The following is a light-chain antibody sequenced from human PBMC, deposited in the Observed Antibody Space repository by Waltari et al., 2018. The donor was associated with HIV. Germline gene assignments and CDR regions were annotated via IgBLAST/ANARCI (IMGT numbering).Light chain of an antibody. CDR2: DDS. CDR3: QVWDSSSDHYV. Sequence: SYVLPQPPSVSVPPGQTARITCGVNHIGSKSVHWNQQRPGQAPVLVVYDDSDRPSGIREGFSGSKSGNTATLTMSRAEAGDESDYYCQVWDSSSDHYVFGTGTKVTV. V-gene: IGLV3-21*02. CDR1: HIGSKS. J-gene: IGLJ1*01.